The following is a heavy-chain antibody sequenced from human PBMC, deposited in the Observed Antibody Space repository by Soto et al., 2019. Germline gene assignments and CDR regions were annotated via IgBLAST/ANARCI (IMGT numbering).Heavy chain of an antibody. V-gene: IGHV1-2*04. CDR3: ARGHGSSSSHTNWFDP. CDR1: GYTFTGYY. CDR2: INPNSGGT. J-gene: IGHJ5*02. Sequence: ASVKVSCKASGYTFTGYYMHWVRQAPGQGLEWMGWINPNSGGTNYAQKFQGWVTMTRDTSISTAYMELSRLRSDDTAVYYCARGHGSSSSHTNWFDPWGQGTLVTVSS. D-gene: IGHD6-6*01.